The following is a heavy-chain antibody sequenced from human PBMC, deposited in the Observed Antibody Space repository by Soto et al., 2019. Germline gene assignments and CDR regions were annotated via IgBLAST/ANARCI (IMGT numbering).Heavy chain of an antibody. CDR2: INTYNGNT. D-gene: IGHD1-26*01. CDR3: AREVGSRRLDY. V-gene: IGHV1-18*01. CDR1: CYTFSSYG. Sequence: GASVKVSCKASCYTFSSYGITWVRQAPGQGLEWMGWINTYNGNTNYAQKLQGRVTMTTDTSTSTAYMELRSLRSEDTAVYYCAREVGSRRLDYWGQGTLVTVSS. J-gene: IGHJ4*02.